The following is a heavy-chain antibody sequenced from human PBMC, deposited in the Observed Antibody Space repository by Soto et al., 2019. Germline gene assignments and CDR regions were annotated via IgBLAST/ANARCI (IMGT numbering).Heavy chain of an antibody. J-gene: IGHJ3*02. Sequence: SETLSLTCAVYGGSFSGYYWSWIRQPPGKGLEWIGEINHSGSTNYNPSLKSRVTISVDTSKNQFSLKLSSVTAADTAVYYCARTGYSSGWYKAAFDIWGQGTMVTVS. V-gene: IGHV4-34*01. CDR2: INHSGST. CDR1: GGSFSGYY. D-gene: IGHD6-19*01. CDR3: ARTGYSSGWYKAAFDI.